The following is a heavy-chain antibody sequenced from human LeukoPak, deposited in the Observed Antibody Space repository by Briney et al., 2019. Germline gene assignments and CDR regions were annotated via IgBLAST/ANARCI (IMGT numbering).Heavy chain of an antibody. CDR3: ARVKKGSGSYYNVYWFDP. Sequence: GGSLRLSCAASGFSLSRYWMSWVRQAPGKGLEWVANIGKDGSGNHYVDSVKGRFTISRDNAKNSLYLQMNSLRAEDTAVYYCARVKKGSGSYYNVYWFDPWGQGTLVTVSS. CDR2: IGKDGSGN. CDR1: GFSLSRYW. V-gene: IGHV3-7*01. D-gene: IGHD3-10*01. J-gene: IGHJ5*02.